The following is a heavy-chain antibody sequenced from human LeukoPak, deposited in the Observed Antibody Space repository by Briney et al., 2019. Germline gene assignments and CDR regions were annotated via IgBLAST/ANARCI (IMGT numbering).Heavy chain of an antibody. CDR2: IKEDGSDK. CDR3: AREFKKQWLVLGGLFDY. V-gene: IGHV3-7*01. Sequence: GGSLRLSCGASGFTFSSYWMSWVRQAPGRGLEWVANIKEDGSDKHYVDSVKGRFTISRDNAKNTLYLQMNSLRAEDTAVYYCAREFKKQWLVLGGLFDYWGQGTLVTVSS. J-gene: IGHJ4*02. CDR1: GFTFSSYW. D-gene: IGHD6-19*01.